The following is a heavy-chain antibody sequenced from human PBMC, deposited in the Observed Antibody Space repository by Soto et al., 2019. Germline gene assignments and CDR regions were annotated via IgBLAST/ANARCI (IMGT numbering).Heavy chain of an antibody. J-gene: IGHJ4*02. D-gene: IGHD1-7*01. V-gene: IGHV3-23*01. CDR1: GLTFSNYA. CDR2: TSGSSSTT. CDR3: AKNQERELPRVIDF. Sequence: PGGSLRLSCATSGLTFSNYAMSWVRQAPGGGLEWVSSTSGSSSTTYYADSVRGRFTISRDRFKNTLYLQMSSLRAEDTALYYCAKNQERELPRVIDFWGQGTLVTVSS.